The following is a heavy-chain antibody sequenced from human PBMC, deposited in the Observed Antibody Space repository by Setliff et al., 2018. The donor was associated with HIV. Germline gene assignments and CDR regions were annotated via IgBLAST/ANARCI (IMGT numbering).Heavy chain of an antibody. CDR3: AVWIREVIS. D-gene: IGHD3-10*01. J-gene: IGHJ5*02. Sequence: LRLSCAASGFTFSDHYMDWVRQAPGKGLEWVGRTKNKDNSFTTEYAASVKGRFTISRDDSKNSVSLHMNSLKTEDTDVYYCAVWIREVISWGRGTLVTVSS. V-gene: IGHV3-72*01. CDR2: TKNKDNSFTT. CDR1: GFTFSDHY.